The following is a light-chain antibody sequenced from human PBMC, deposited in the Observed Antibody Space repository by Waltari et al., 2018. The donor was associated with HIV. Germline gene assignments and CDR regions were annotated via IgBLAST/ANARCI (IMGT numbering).Light chain of an antibody. Sequence: QLALTPPPSVSGAPGLTVTISGTGTDSNSGENYDYHWYPQLPGTAPNALINDNTNRRPGVLDRLSGAKSDTSASLAITRLQAEDEADYYCQSYDNGRSGYVFGTGTKVSVL. CDR2: DNT. V-gene: IGLV1-40*01. J-gene: IGLJ1*01. CDR1: DSNSGENYD. CDR3: QSYDNGRSGYV.